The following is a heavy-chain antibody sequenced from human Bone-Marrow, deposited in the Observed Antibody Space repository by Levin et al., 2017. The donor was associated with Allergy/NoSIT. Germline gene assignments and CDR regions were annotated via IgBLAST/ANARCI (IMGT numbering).Heavy chain of an antibody. D-gene: IGHD1-26*01. CDR3: AVSELVGITAGFDI. J-gene: IGHJ3*02. CDR2: IYSGGST. CDR1: GIIVTTKY. Sequence: GESLKISCVASGIIVTTKYMSWVRQAPGKGLEWVSVIYSGGSTIYADSVKGRFTISRDKSTNTVFLQMNTLRAEDTAVYYCAVSELVGITAGFDIWGQGTMVTVSS. V-gene: IGHV3-53*01.